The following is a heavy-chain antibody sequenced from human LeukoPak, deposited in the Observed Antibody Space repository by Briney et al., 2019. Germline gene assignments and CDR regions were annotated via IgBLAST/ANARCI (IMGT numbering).Heavy chain of an antibody. CDR2: ISAYNGNT. Sequence: ASVKVSCKASGYTFTNYGISWVRQAPGQGLEWMGWISAYNGNTNYAQKLQGRVTMTTDTSTSTAYMELRSLRSDDTAVYYCARGYSSSWYPSWGYWGQGTLVTVSS. D-gene: IGHD6-13*01. CDR1: GYTFTNYG. J-gene: IGHJ4*02. V-gene: IGHV1-18*01. CDR3: ARGYSSSWYPSWGY.